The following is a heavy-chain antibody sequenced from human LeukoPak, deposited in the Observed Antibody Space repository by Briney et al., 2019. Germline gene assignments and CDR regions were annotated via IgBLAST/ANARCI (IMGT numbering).Heavy chain of an antibody. CDR3: ASTSAMVYFDY. V-gene: IGHV4-39*07. Sequence: SETLSLTCTVSGGSISSSGYPWGWIRQPPGKGLEWIASIYYSGGSTYYNPSLKSRVTISVDTSKNQFSLKLSSVTAADTAVYYCASTSAMVYFDYWGQGTLVTVSS. D-gene: IGHD5-18*01. J-gene: IGHJ4*02. CDR2: IYYSGGST. CDR1: GGSISSSGYP.